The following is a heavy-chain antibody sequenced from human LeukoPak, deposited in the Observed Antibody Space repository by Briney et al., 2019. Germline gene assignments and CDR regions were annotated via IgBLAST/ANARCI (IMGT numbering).Heavy chain of an antibody. CDR3: ATVSEY. CDR2: INHDGTGT. V-gene: IGHV3-74*01. J-gene: IGHJ4*02. CDR1: GFTFSASA. Sequence: GGSLRLSCVASGFTFSASAMSWVRQAPGKGLVWASGINHDGTGTYYADSVKGRFTISRDNAKNTVDLQMNGLRADDTTVYYCATVSEYWGQGTLVTVSS.